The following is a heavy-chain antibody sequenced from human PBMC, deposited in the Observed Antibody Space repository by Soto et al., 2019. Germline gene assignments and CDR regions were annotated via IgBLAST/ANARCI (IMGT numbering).Heavy chain of an antibody. D-gene: IGHD6-25*01. J-gene: IGHJ3*02. CDR3: AKSRPERAFDI. CDR1: GGSISSSSFH. CDR2: IYYSGST. V-gene: IGHV4-39*07. Sequence: PSETLSLTCTVSGGSISSSSFHWGWIRQPPGKGLEWIGSIYYSGSTYYNPSLKSRVTISVDTSKNQFSLKLSSVTAADTAVYYCAKSRPERAFDIWGQGTMVTVSS.